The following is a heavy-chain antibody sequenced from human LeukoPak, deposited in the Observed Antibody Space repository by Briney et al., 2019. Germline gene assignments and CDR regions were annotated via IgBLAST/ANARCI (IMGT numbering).Heavy chain of an antibody. D-gene: IGHD1-26*01. CDR1: GFTVSSNY. J-gene: IGHJ4*02. Sequence: PGGSLRLSCAASGFTVSSNYMSWVRQAPGKGLEWVSVIYSAGSTYYADSVKGRFTISRDNSKNTLYLQMNSLRAEDTAVYYCARGRSGSAWDLFDYWGQGTLVTVSS. V-gene: IGHV3-53*01. CDR2: IYSAGST. CDR3: ARGRSGSAWDLFDY.